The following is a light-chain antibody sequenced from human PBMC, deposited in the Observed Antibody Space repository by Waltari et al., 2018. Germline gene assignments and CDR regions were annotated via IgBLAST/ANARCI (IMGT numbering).Light chain of an antibody. V-gene: IGKV3-20*01. CDR1: QSVGSRS. Sequence: EIVLTQSPGTASLSPGERVTLSCRASQSVGSRSLAWYQQKPGQAPRLVIYRASRRATDIPDMFSGSGSGTDFSLTISILEPEDFAVYYCQQHGTLPATFGQGTKVEIK. CDR2: RAS. J-gene: IGKJ1*01. CDR3: QQHGTLPAT.